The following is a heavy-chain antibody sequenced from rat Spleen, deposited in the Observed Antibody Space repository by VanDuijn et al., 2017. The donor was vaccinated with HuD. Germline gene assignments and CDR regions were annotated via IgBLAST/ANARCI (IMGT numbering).Heavy chain of an antibody. D-gene: IGHD4-3*01. CDR3: AREEFGVRY. Sequence: EVQLVESDGGLVQPGRSLKLSCAASGFTFSDYYMAWVRQAPTKGLAWVATISYDGSSTYYRASVKARFTISRDNAKSTLYLQMDSLRSEDTATYYCAREEFGVRYWGQGVMVTVAS. V-gene: IGHV5-7*01. CDR2: ISYDGSST. CDR1: GFTFSDYY. J-gene: IGHJ2*01.